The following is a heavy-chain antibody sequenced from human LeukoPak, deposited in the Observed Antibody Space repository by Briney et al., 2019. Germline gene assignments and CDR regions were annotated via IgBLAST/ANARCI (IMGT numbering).Heavy chain of an antibody. CDR3: ARDLGGGSSHLPTDY. CDR2: ISGDGVST. J-gene: IGHJ4*02. CDR1: GLPIADFA. D-gene: IGHD6-13*01. Sequence: PGGSLRLSCVASGLPIADFAMHWVRQAPGKGLEWVSLISGDGVSTFYADSVKGRFSISRDNSKNSLYLEMNSLRTEDAAMYYCARDLGGGSSHLPTDYWGQGTLVTVSS. V-gene: IGHV3-43*02.